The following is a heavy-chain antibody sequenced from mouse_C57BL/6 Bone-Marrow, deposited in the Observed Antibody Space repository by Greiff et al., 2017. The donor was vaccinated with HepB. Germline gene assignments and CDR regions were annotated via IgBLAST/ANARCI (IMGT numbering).Heavy chain of an antibody. CDR2: IYPRSGNT. V-gene: IGHV1-81*01. J-gene: IGHJ2*01. CDR3: ARSSWYYFDY. CDR1: GYTFTSYG. Sequence: QVHVKQSDAELVKPGASVKISCKVSGYTFTSYGISWVKQRTGQGLEWIGEIYPRSGNTYYNEKFKGKATLTADKSSSTAYMELRSLTSEDSAVYFCARSSWYYFDYWGQGTTLTVSS.